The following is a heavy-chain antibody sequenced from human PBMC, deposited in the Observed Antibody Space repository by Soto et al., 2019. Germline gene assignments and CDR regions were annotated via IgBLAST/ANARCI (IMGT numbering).Heavy chain of an antibody. J-gene: IGHJ4*02. CDR1: GGTFRTYT. CDR2: ISPGIDIR. CDR3: AGGMCFGGSCYLDV. D-gene: IGHD2-15*01. V-gene: IGHV1-69*12. Sequence: QVQRVQSGAEVKKPGSSVMVSCKASGGTFRTYTLYWVRQAPGQGLEWMGGISPGIDIRDYAQKFRGRVTITADESTSTVYMQLSTLISEDTALYYCAGGMCFGGSCYLDVWGQGTLVTVSS.